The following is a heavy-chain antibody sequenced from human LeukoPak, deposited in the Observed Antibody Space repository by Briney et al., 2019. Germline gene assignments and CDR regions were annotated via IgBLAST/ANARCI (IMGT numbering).Heavy chain of an antibody. CDR1: GGSFSGYY. Sequence: SETLSLTCAVYGGSFSGYYWSWIRQPPGKGLEWIGEINHSGSTNYNPSLKSRVTISVDTSKNQFSLKLTSVTTADTAVYYCAGEDYFDSSGYASWRFDIWGQGTMVTVSS. CDR2: INHSGST. V-gene: IGHV4-34*01. J-gene: IGHJ3*02. CDR3: AGEDYFDSSGYASWRFDI. D-gene: IGHD3-22*01.